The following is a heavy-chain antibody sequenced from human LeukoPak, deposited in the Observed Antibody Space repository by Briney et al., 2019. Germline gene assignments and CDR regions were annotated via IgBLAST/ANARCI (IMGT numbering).Heavy chain of an antibody. Sequence: GRSLRLSCAASGFTFSSYAMHWVRQAPGKGLEWVAVISYDGPNKYYADSVKGRFTISRDNSKNTLYLQMNSLRAGDTAVYYCAKGRYNYGLHAFDIWGQGTMVTVSS. V-gene: IGHV3-30*04. CDR3: AKGRYNYGLHAFDI. CDR2: ISYDGPNK. D-gene: IGHD5-18*01. J-gene: IGHJ3*02. CDR1: GFTFSSYA.